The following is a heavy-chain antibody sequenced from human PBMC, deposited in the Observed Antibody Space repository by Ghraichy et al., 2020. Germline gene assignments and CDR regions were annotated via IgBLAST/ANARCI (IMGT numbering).Heavy chain of an antibody. CDR2: ISSSRTTI. CDR3: ARGKDLGL. J-gene: IGHJ4*02. V-gene: IGHV3-48*01. CDR1: GLTFNIYS. Sequence: GGSLRLSCAASGLTFNIYSMTWVRQPPGKGLEWVSYISSSRTTIYYADSVKGRFTISRDNAKNLLYLQTNSLRAEDTAVYYCARGKDLGLWGQGTLVTVSS.